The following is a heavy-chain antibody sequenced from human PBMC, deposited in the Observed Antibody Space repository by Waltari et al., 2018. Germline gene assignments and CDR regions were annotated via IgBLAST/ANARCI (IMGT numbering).Heavy chain of an antibody. Sequence: EVQLVESGGGLIQPGGSLRLSCAVSGFSVTSNYLTWLRQAPGKGLEWVAVLYGGGGKYYTDSVKGRFTISRDNANNTLDLQMTGLRADDTAVYFCARLKQLVYYFDSWGQGTQVTVSS. D-gene: IGHD1-1*01. CDR3: ARLKQLVYYFDS. V-gene: IGHV3-53*01. CDR1: GFSVTSNY. J-gene: IGHJ4*02. CDR2: LYGGGGK.